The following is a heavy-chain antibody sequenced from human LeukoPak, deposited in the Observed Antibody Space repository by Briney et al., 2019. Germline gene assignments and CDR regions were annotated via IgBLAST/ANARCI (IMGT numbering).Heavy chain of an antibody. D-gene: IGHD3-22*01. CDR1: GGTFISYA. Sequence: SVKVSCKASGGTFISYAISWVRQAPGQGLEWMGGIIPIFGTANYAQKFQGRVTITADESTSTAYMELSSLRSEDTAVYYCASASIAARYYYDSSGYSPFDYWGQGTLVTVSS. V-gene: IGHV1-69*13. CDR2: IIPIFGTA. CDR3: ASASIAARYYYDSSGYSPFDY. J-gene: IGHJ4*02.